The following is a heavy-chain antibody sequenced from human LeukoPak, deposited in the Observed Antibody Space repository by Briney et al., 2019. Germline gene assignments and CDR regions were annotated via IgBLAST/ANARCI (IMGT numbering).Heavy chain of an antibody. V-gene: IGHV3-7*01. CDR3: AELGITMIGGV. CDR2: IKQDGGEK. D-gene: IGHD3-10*02. J-gene: IGHJ6*04. CDR1: GLIFSSYW. Sequence: GGSLRLSCAASGLIFSSYWMSWVRQAPGKGLEWVANIKQDGGEKYYVDSVKGRFTISRDNAKNSLYLQMNSLRAEDTAVYYCAELGITMIGGVWGKGTTVTISS.